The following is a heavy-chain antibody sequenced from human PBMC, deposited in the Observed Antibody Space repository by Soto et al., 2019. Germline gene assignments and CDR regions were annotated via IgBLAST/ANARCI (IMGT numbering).Heavy chain of an antibody. CDR3: ARGFFHCGGDCYRRYYYYYYMDV. D-gene: IGHD2-21*01. CDR2: MNPNSGNT. Sequence: ASVKVSCKASGYTFTSYDINWVRQATGQGLEWMGWMNPNSGNTGYAQKFQGRVTMTRKTSISTAYMELSSLRSEDTAVYYCARGFFHCGGDCYRRYYYYYYMDVWGKGTTVTVSS. J-gene: IGHJ6*03. CDR1: GYTFTSYD. V-gene: IGHV1-8*01.